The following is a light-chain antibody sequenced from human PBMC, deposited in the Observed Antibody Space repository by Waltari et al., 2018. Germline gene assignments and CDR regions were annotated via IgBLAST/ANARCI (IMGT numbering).Light chain of an antibody. Sequence: QSALTQPRSVSGSPGQSVTISCTGTSSDVGGYNYVSWYQQHPGKAPKLMIYDVSKRPSGVPDRVSGSKSGNTASLTISGLQAEDEADYYCCSYAGSSLYVFGTGTKVTVL. CDR2: DVS. J-gene: IGLJ1*01. CDR1: SSDVGGYNY. CDR3: CSYAGSSLYV. V-gene: IGLV2-11*01.